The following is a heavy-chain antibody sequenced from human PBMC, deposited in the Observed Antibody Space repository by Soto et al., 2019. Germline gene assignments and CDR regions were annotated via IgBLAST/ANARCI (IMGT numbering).Heavy chain of an antibody. D-gene: IGHD6-13*01. CDR2: ISSSSSYT. CDR3: ARDFQGSSWPDY. J-gene: IGHJ4*02. V-gene: IGHV3-11*06. Sequence: AVGSLRLSCAAAGFTCSDYYMSWIRKAPGKGLEWVSYISSSSSYTNYADSVKGRFTISRDNAKNSLYLQMNSLRAEDTAVYYCARDFQGSSWPDYWGQGTLVTVSS. CDR1: GFTCSDYY.